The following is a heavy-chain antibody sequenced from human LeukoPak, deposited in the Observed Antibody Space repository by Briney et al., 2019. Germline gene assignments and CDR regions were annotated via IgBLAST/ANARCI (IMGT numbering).Heavy chain of an antibody. J-gene: IGHJ4*02. CDR2: IYYSGST. CDR3: ARDPYYDFWSGYTLFDY. Sequence: PSETLSLTCTVSGGSISSSTYYWAWVRQPPGKGLEWIASIYYSGSTYYNPSLKSRVTISADTSKNQFSLKLSSVTAADTAVYYCARDPYYDFWSGYTLFDYWGQGTLVTVSS. D-gene: IGHD3-3*01. V-gene: IGHV4-39*07. CDR1: GGSISSSTYY.